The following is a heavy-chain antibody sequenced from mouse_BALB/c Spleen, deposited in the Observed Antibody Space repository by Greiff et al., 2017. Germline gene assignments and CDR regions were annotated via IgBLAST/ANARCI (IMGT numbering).Heavy chain of an antibody. Sequence: EVKLVESGGGLVQPGGSLKLSCAASGFTFSSYTMSWVRQTPEKRLEWVAYISNGGGSTYYPDTVKGRFTISRDNAKNTLYLQMSSLKSEDTAMYYCARRGYTYDGHYYAMDYWGQGTSVTVSS. V-gene: IGHV5-12-2*01. J-gene: IGHJ4*01. CDR1: GFTFSSYT. CDR3: ARRGYTYDGHYYAMDY. D-gene: IGHD2-14*01. CDR2: ISNGGGST.